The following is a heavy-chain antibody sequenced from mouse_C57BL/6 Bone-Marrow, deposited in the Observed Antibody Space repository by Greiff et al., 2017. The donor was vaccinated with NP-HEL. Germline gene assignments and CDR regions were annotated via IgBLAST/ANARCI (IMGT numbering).Heavy chain of an antibody. CDR1: GYTFTSYG. V-gene: IGHV1-81*01. CDR2: IYPRSGNT. Sequence: QVQLQQSGAELARPGASVKLSCKASGYTFTSYGISWVKQRTGQGLEWIGEIYPRSGNTYYNEKFKGKATLTADKSSSTAYMELRSLTSEDSAVSICARAVYGNYYFDYWGQGTTLTVSS. D-gene: IGHD2-1*01. J-gene: IGHJ2*01. CDR3: ARAVYGNYYFDY.